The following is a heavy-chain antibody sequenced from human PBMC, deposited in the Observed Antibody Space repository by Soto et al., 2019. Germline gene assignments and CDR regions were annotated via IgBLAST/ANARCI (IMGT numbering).Heavy chain of an antibody. D-gene: IGHD3-10*01. Sequence: ASVKVSCKASGYTFTSYYMHWVRQAPGQGLEWMGIINPSGGSTSYAQKFQGRVTMTRDTSTSTVYMELSSLRSEDTAVYYCAGEFGSTVFDYWGQGTLVTVSS. V-gene: IGHV1-46*01. J-gene: IGHJ4*02. CDR3: AGEFGSTVFDY. CDR2: INPSGGST. CDR1: GYTFTSYY.